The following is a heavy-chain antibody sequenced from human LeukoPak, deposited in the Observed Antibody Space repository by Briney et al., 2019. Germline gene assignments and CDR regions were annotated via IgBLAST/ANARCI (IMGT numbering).Heavy chain of an antibody. Sequence: ASVKVSCKASGYTFTDYYMHWVRQAPGHGVEWMGWINPNSGVTNYAQKFQGRVTMTRDTSVSTAYMELGRLRSDDTAVYYCARLSNSGYIIYFDYWGQGTLVTVSS. D-gene: IGHD5-12*01. J-gene: IGHJ4*02. CDR3: ARLSNSGYIIYFDY. CDR1: GYTFTDYY. CDR2: INPNSGVT. V-gene: IGHV1-2*02.